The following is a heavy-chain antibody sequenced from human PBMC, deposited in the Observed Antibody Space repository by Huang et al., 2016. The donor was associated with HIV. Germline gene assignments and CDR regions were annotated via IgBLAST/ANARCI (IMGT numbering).Heavy chain of an antibody. CDR1: GFTFSSYG. D-gene: IGHD6-13*01. V-gene: IGHV3-30*18. CDR3: AKGGSAAAVLDF. Sequence: QVQLVESGGGVVQPGRSLGISCAAPGFTFSSYGLHWVRQAPGKGLEWVAVISNDAKTKYYAHSVKGRFSISRDKSKTTVYLQLNSLRLEDTAVYYCAKGGSAAAVLDFWGQGTLVTVSS. J-gene: IGHJ4*02. CDR2: ISNDAKTK.